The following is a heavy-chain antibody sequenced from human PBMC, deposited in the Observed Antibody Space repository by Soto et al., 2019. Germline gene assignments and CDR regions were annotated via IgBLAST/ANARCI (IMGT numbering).Heavy chain of an antibody. Sequence: SETLSLTCTVSGGSISTYYWGWIRQPPGKGLEWIGYISYSGSPSYNPSLKSRVTISVDMSKNQFPLKLSSVTAADTAVYYCARERPDGSRLDPWGQGTLVTVSS. CDR3: ARERPDGSRLDP. J-gene: IGHJ5*02. CDR1: GGSISTYY. V-gene: IGHV4-59*12. CDR2: ISYSGSP. D-gene: IGHD6-13*01.